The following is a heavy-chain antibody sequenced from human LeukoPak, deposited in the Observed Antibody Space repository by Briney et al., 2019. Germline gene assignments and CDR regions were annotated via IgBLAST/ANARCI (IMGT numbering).Heavy chain of an antibody. J-gene: IGHJ4*02. CDR2: IYYSGST. V-gene: IGHV4-39*07. CDR1: GGSISSSFYY. Sequence: SETLSLTCTVSGGSISSSFYYWGWIRQPPGKGLEWIGSIYYSGSTYYNPSLKSRVTISVDTSKNQFSLKLSSVTAADTAVYYCASDGLRYFDWLLQVYYWGQGTLVTVSS. D-gene: IGHD3-9*01. CDR3: ASDGLRYFDWLLQVYY.